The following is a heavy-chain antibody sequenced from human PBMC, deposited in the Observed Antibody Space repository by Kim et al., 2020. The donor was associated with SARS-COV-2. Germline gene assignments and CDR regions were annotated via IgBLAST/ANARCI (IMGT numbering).Heavy chain of an antibody. CDR3: ATGPEGVLGATSEFHY. J-gene: IGHJ4*02. Sequence: KFQGRVTMTEDTSTDTAYMELSSLRSEDTAVYYCATGPEGVLGATSEFHYWGQGTLVTVSS. D-gene: IGHD1-26*01. V-gene: IGHV1-24*01.